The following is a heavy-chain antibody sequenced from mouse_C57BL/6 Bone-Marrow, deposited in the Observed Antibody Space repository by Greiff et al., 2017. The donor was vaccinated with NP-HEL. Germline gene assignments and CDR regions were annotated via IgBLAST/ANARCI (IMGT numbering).Heavy chain of an antibody. CDR1: GYTFTSYW. J-gene: IGHJ2*01. V-gene: IGHV1-59*01. CDR3: ASPYYFDY. CDR2: IDPSDSYT. Sequence: QVQLQQPGAELVRPGTSVKLSCKASGYTFTSYWMHWVKQRPGQGLEWIGVIDPSDSYTNYNQKFKGKATLTVDTSSSTAYMRLSSLTSEDSAVYCCASPYYFDYWGRGTTLTVTS.